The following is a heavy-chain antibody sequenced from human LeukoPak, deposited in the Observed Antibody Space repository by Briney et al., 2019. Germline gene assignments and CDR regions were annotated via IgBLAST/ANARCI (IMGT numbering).Heavy chain of an antibody. J-gene: IGHJ4*02. CDR2: IYYTGGT. CDR3: ATVDYGDDTPYFDY. D-gene: IGHD4-17*01. CDR1: GGSITSSSYY. Sequence: SETLSLTCSVSGGSITSSSYYWAWIRQPPEKGLEWIGSIYYTGGTYYSPSLKSRVTISVDTSKNQFSLKLSSVTAADTAVYYCATVDYGDDTPYFDYWGQGTLVTVSS. V-gene: IGHV4-39*01.